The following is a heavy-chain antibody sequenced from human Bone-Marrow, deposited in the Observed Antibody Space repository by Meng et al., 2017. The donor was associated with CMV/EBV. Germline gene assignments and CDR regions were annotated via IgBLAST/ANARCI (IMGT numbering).Heavy chain of an antibody. CDR3: ARGLPPESGSYFMDFDY. Sequence: ASVKVSCKASGYTFSSYGISWVRQAPGQGLEWMGWISGYDGRTSYGQKFKGRVTMTKDTSTSTAYMELRSLGSDDTAVYYCARGLPPESGSYFMDFDYWGQGTLVTVSS. CDR2: ISGYDGRT. CDR1: GYTFSSYG. J-gene: IGHJ4*02. D-gene: IGHD1-26*01. V-gene: IGHV1-18*01.